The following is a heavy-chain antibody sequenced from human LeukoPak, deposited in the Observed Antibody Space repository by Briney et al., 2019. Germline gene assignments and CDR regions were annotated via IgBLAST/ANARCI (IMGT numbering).Heavy chain of an antibody. CDR2: IVPSDSHT. J-gene: IGHJ3*02. CDR1: GYSFTSYW. V-gene: IGHV5-10-1*01. D-gene: IGHD6-19*01. Sequence: GESLRISRKGSGYSFTSYWISWVRQMPGKGLEWIGRIVPSDSHTNYSPSFQGHFTIPADKPSSTAYRQWSSLKASDTAMYYCARHRIAGAGRRAEEGFDNWGQGTMVTVSS. CDR3: ARHRIAGAGRRAEEGFDN.